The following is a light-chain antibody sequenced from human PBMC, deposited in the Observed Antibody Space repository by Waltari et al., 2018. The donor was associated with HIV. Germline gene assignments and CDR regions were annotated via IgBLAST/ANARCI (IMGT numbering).Light chain of an antibody. Sequence: DIQMTQSPSSLSASVGDRVTITCQASHHIGNSLNWYQQLPGKAPQLLIQGASTLGRGVPPRFSASGSVTLCSLTITNLQAEDVGAYHCQQYDSFPYTFGQGSRL. CDR3: QQYDSFPYT. CDR2: GAS. J-gene: IGKJ2*01. V-gene: IGKV1-33*01. CDR1: HHIGNS.